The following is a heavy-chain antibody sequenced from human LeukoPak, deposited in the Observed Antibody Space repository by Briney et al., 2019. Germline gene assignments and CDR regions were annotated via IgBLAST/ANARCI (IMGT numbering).Heavy chain of an antibody. CDR3: ARVLTLRTGHFDY. D-gene: IGHD1-1*01. CDR2: VNPNSGGT. J-gene: IGHJ4*02. CDR1: GYTFTGYY. Sequence: ASVKVSCKASGYTFTGYYVHWVRQAPGQGLEWMGWVNPNSGGTNYAQKFQGRVTMTRVTSISTAYMELSRLRSDDTAVYYCARVLTLRTGHFDYWGQGTLVTVSS. V-gene: IGHV1-2*02.